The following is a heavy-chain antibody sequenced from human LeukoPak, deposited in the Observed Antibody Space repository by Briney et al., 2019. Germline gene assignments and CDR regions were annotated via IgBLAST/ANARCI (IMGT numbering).Heavy chain of an antibody. Sequence: ASVKVSCKASGYTFTSYDINWVRQATGQGLEWMGWMNPNSGNTGYAQKFQGRVTITRNTSISTAYMELSSLRSEDTAVYYCASGNYYDSSGYSSFDYWGQGTLVTVSS. V-gene: IGHV1-8*03. CDR2: MNPNSGNT. J-gene: IGHJ4*02. CDR3: ASGNYYDSSGYSSFDY. D-gene: IGHD3-22*01. CDR1: GYTFTSYD.